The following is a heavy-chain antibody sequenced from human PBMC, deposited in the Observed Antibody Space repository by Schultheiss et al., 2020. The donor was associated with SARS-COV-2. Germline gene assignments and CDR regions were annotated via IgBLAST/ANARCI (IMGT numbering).Heavy chain of an antibody. V-gene: IGHV1-46*01. Sequence: ASVKVSCKASGYTFTGHFLHWVRQAPGQGLEWMGIINPTDGGATYAQKFQGRVTMTRDTFTSTVYMELSSLRSDDTAVYYCARLNYFGSYYFDHWSQGTLVTVSS. CDR2: INPTDGGA. CDR1: GYTFTGHF. J-gene: IGHJ4*02. D-gene: IGHD3-10*01. CDR3: ARLNYFGSYYFDH.